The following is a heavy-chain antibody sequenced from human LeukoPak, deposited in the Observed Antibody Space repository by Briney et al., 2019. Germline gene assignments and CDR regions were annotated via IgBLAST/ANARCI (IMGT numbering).Heavy chain of an antibody. CDR2: ISSNSSYI. CDR3: ARDLNWGTYFDY. V-gene: IGHV3-21*01. CDR1: GFTFSSYS. D-gene: IGHD7-27*01. Sequence: PGESLRLSCAASGFTFSSYSMNWVRQAPGKGLEWVSSISSNSSYINYADSVKGRFTISRDNAKNSLYLQMNSLRAEDTAVYYCARDLNWGTYFDYWGQGTLVTVSS. J-gene: IGHJ4*02.